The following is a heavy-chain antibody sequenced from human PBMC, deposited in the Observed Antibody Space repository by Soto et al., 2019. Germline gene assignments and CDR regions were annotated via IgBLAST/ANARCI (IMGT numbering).Heavy chain of an antibody. D-gene: IGHD3-16*01. CDR2: IIPVFDKA. CDR1: GGSFGSSA. CDR3: ARLRRDWGEAFDL. V-gene: IGHV1-69*01. J-gene: IGHJ3*01. Sequence: QVQLVQSGADVKKPGSSVKVSCKTSGGSFGSSAISWVRQAPAQGLEWMGEIIPVFDKANCAQNFQGRLTITSAEFTGTVFMELSRLRSEDTAVYFCARLRRDWGEAFDLWGLGTVVTVSS.